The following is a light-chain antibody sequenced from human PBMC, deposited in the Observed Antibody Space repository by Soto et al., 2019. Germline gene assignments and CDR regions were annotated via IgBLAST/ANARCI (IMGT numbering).Light chain of an antibody. CDR1: QSVSSN. J-gene: IGKJ2*01. V-gene: IGKV3-15*01. CDR2: GAS. CDR3: QQYSSLPHT. Sequence: EIVMTQSPATLSVSPGDRATLSCRASQSVSSNLAWYQQRPGQAPRLLIYGASTRATGIPARFSGSGSGTDFTLTISRLEPEDFVLYYCQQYSSLPHTFGQGTKLEV.